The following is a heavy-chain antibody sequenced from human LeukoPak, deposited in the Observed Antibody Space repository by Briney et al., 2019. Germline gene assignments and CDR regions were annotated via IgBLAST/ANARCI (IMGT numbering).Heavy chain of an antibody. CDR3: ARDGGGYSSSWCELDWFDP. CDR2: ISAYNGNT. V-gene: IGHV1-18*01. CDR1: GYTFTSYG. J-gene: IGHJ5*02. Sequence: ASVKVSCKASGYTFTSYGISWVRQAPGQGFEWMGWISAYNGNTNYAQKLQGRVTMTTDTSTSTAYMELRSLRSDDTAVYYCARDGGGYSSSWCELDWFDPWGQGTLVTVSS. D-gene: IGHD6-13*01.